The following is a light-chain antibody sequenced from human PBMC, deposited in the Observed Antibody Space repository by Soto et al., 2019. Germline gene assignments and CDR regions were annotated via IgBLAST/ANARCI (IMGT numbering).Light chain of an antibody. CDR1: QGVSSSD. J-gene: IGKJ1*01. Sequence: EVVLTQSPGTLSLSPGERATLSCRASQGVSSSDLAWYQQKPGQAPRLLISGASSRATGIPDRFSGSGSGTDFTLTISRLEPEDFAVFYCQQYGTSPPTFGQGTKVDIK. CDR2: GAS. V-gene: IGKV3-20*01. CDR3: QQYGTSPPT.